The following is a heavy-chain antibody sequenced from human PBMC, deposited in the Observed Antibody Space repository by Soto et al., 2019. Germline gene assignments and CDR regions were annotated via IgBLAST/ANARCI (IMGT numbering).Heavy chain of an antibody. CDR3: AHAVVATIWRWFDP. V-gene: IGHV2-5*02. J-gene: IGHJ5*02. Sequence: QITLKESGPPLVKPTQTLTLTCTFSGFSLSTSGVGVGWIRQPPGKALEWLALIYWDDDKRYSPSLKSRLTITKDTSKNQVVLTMTNMDPVDTATYFCAHAVVATIWRWFDPWGQGTLVTVSS. D-gene: IGHD5-12*01. CDR2: IYWDDDK. CDR1: GFSLSTSGVG.